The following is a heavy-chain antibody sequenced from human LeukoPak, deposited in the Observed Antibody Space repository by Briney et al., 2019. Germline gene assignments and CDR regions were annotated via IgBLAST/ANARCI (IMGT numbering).Heavy chain of an antibody. J-gene: IGHJ3*02. Sequence: PSETLSLTCTVSGYSISSGYYWGWIRQPPGKGLEWIGSIYHSGSTYYNPSLKSRVTISVDTSKNQFSLKLSSVTAADTAVYYCARGSSITIFGVVIHDAFDIWGQGTMVTVSS. CDR2: IYHSGST. D-gene: IGHD3-3*01. CDR3: ARGSSITIFGVVIHDAFDI. V-gene: IGHV4-38-2*02. CDR1: GYSISSGYY.